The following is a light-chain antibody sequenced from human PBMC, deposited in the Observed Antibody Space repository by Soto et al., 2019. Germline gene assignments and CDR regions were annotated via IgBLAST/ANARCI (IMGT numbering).Light chain of an antibody. J-gene: IGKJ1*01. V-gene: IGKV1-5*03. CDR3: RHYQTYYT. Sequence: DIQMTQSPSTLSASVGDRVTITCRASQSISRQLAWYQQKPGKAPNLLIYQASNLETGVPSRFTGSGSGTELTITSIDPEADDVSSYHHRHYQTYYTFGQGTKVEIK. CDR1: QSISRQ. CDR2: QAS.